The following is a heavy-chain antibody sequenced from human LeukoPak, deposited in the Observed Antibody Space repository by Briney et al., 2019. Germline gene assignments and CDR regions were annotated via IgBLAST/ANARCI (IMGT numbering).Heavy chain of an antibody. CDR2: IRSKGNSYAT. D-gene: IGHD2-8*01. J-gene: IGHJ4*02. V-gene: IGHV3-73*01. CDR1: GFTLSDSA. Sequence: GGSLILSCAASGFTLSDSAMHWVRQASGKGLEWVGRIRSKGNSYATAYAASVRGRFTISRDDSKNTAYLQMNSLKTEDTAVYYCTRHLIDYWGQGTLVTVSS. CDR3: TRHLIDY.